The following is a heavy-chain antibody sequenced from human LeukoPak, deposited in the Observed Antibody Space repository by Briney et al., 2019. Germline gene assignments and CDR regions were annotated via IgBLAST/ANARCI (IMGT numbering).Heavy chain of an antibody. D-gene: IGHD2-15*01. CDR1: GFTVSSNY. Sequence: GGSLRLSCAASGFTVSSNYMSWVRQAPGKGLEWVSVIYSGGSTYYADSVKGRFTISRDNSKNTLYLQMNSLRAEDTAVYYCARDFGCSGGSCQRHYWGQGTLVTVSS. CDR2: IYSGGST. V-gene: IGHV3-66*01. CDR3: ARDFGCSGGSCQRHY. J-gene: IGHJ4*02.